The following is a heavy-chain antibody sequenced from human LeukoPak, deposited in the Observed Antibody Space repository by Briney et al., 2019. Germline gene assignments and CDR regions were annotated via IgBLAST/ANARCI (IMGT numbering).Heavy chain of an antibody. CDR3: ARGGPAAGRFDY. D-gene: IGHD6-13*01. V-gene: IGHV3-9*01. Sequence: GGSLRLSCAASGFTFDDYAMHWVRQAPGKGLEWVSGISWNSGSIGYADSVKGRFTISRDNAKNSLYLQMNSLRAEDTAVYYCARGGPAAGRFDYWGQGTLVTVSS. CDR2: ISWNSGSI. CDR1: GFTFDDYA. J-gene: IGHJ4*02.